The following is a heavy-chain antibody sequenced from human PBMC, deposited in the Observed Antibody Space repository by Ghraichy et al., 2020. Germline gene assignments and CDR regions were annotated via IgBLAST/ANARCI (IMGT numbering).Heavy chain of an antibody. D-gene: IGHD6-13*01. CDR3: AREMGQQLVRYHLEH. Sequence: ASVKLSCKASGYKLTAFYIHWVRQTPGQGLEWMGWININSGNTNYAEKFQDSVTMTRDTSLNTVYIELSDLRSDDTAIYYCAREMGQQLVRYHLEHWGQGTLLTVSS. CDR2: ININSGNT. J-gene: IGHJ4*02. V-gene: IGHV1-2*04. CDR1: GYKLTAFY.